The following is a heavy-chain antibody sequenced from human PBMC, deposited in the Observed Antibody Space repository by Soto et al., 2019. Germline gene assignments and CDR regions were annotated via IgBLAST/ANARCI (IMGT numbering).Heavy chain of an antibody. CDR2: IYYSGST. Sequence: SETLSLTCTVSGGSIRSYYWSWIREPPGKGLGGIGYIYYSGSTNYHPSLKSRVTISVDTSKNQFSLKLSSVTAADTAVYYCASTSLYYDILTGYYSRAFDIWGQGTMVTVSS. D-gene: IGHD3-9*01. CDR1: GGSIRSYY. J-gene: IGHJ3*02. V-gene: IGHV4-59*08. CDR3: ASTSLYYDILTGYYSRAFDI.